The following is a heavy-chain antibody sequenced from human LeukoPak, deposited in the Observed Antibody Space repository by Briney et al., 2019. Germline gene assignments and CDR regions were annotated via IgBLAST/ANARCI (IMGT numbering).Heavy chain of an antibody. D-gene: IGHD3-10*01. CDR3: AARKVRGVWFYLDY. J-gene: IGHJ4*02. CDR1: GFTVSAYA. Sequence: PGVSLRLSCAASGFTVSAYAMAWVRQAPGKGLEWVSTIYDDNTYYADSVKGRFAISTGNSKNTLYLQMNSLRVEDTAVYFCAARKVRGVWFYLDYWGQGTLVTVSS. CDR2: IYDDNT. V-gene: IGHV3-23*01.